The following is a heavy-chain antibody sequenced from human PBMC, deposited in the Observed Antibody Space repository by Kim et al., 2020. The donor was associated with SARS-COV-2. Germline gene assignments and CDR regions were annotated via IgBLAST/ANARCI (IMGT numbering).Heavy chain of an antibody. J-gene: IGHJ4*02. CDR3: ARVFSSGQHRVATFYFDY. CDR2: ISSSSSYI. CDR1: GFTFSSYS. D-gene: IGHD5-12*01. Sequence: GGSLRLSCAASGFTFSSYSMNWVRQAPGKGLEWVSSISSSSSYIYYADSVKGRFTISRDNAKNSLYLQMNSLRAEDTAVYYCARVFSSGQHRVATFYFDYCGQGTLVTVSS. V-gene: IGHV3-21*01.